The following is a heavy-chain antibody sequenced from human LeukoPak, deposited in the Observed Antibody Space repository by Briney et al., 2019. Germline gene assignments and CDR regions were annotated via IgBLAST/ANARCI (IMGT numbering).Heavy chain of an antibody. CDR3: ARDRARVTDLYYFVY. J-gene: IGHJ4*02. Sequence: ASVKLSCEASGYTFTDYYMHWVRQAPGQGLEWMGWINPNSGGANYAQNFQGRVTITWDTSNTTLYLELNRLRSDDAAVYYCARDRARVTDLYYFVYWGERALVTVSS. V-gene: IGHV1-2*02. D-gene: IGHD2-21*02. CDR2: INPNSGGA. CDR1: GYTFTDYY.